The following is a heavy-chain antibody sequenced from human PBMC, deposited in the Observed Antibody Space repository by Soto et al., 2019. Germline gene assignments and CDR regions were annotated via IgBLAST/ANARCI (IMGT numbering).Heavy chain of an antibody. Sequence: EVHLLESGGGLVQPGGSLRLSCAASGFTFDSYTMSWVRQAPGKGLEWVSAISSRGVTPYYADSVKGRFTVSRDNSKNTLYLQMNSRRVEDTAIYYCAKGGPGDYYDSSGFYLSTPGFDNWGQGTLVTVSS. D-gene: IGHD3-22*01. CDR1: GFTFDSYT. J-gene: IGHJ4*02. CDR3: AKGGPGDYYDSSGFYLSTPGFDN. V-gene: IGHV3-23*01. CDR2: ISSRGVTP.